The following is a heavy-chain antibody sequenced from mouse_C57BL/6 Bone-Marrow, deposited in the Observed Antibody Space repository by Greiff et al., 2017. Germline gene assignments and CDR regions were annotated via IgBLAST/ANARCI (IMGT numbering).Heavy chain of an antibody. D-gene: IGHD2-3*01. CDR1: GFSLTSYG. J-gene: IGHJ3*01. V-gene: IGHV2-2*01. CDR3: ARPMTLSY. Sequence: VQLQQSGPGLVQPSQSLSITCTVSGFSLTSYGVHWVRQSPGKGLEWLGVIWSGGSTYYNAAFISRLSISKDNSKSQVFFKMNSLQADDTAIYYCARPMTLSYWGQGTLVTVSA. CDR2: IWSGGST.